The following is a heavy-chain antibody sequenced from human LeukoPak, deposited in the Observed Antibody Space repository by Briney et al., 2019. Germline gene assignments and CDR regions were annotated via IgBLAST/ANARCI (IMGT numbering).Heavy chain of an antibody. CDR2: ISHSGST. Sequence: SETLSLTCTVSGGSISSYYWSWIRQPPGKGVEWIGYISHSGSTNYNPSLKNRVIISVEVSTNQFPLQLTTMTAAYTAVYYSARHGQERAVVTPLYYFDYWGQGTLVTVSS. D-gene: IGHD5-18*01. CDR1: GGSISSYY. V-gene: IGHV4-59*08. CDR3: ARHGQERAVVTPLYYFDY. J-gene: IGHJ4*02.